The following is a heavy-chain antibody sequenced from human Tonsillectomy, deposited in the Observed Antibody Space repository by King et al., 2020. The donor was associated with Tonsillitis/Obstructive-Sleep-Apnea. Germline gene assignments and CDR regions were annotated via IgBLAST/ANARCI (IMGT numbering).Heavy chain of an antibody. CDR3: ARGYYDSSGYYYYFDY. D-gene: IGHD3-22*01. CDR1: GFTFSDYY. J-gene: IGHJ4*02. CDR2: ISSSSSYT. Sequence: VQLVESGGGLVKPGGSLRLSCAASGFTFSDYYMSWIRQAPGKGLEWVSYISSSSSYTNYADSVKGRFTISRDNAKNSLYLQMNSLRAEDTAVYYCARGYYDSSGYYYYFDYWGQETLVTVSS. V-gene: IGHV3-11*06.